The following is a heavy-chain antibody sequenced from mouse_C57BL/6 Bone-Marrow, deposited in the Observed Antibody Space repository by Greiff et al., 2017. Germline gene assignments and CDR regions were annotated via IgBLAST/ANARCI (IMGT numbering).Heavy chain of an antibody. CDR1: EYEFPSYD. V-gene: IGHV5-2*01. J-gene: IGHJ1*03. Sequence: EVKLVESGGGLVQPGESLKLSSESNEYEFPSYDMSWVRKTPEKRLELVAAINSDGGSTYYPDTMERRFIISRDNTKKTLYLRMRSLKSEDTALYYCARLSCDYEYFDVWGTGTTVTVSS. CDR2: INSDGGST. D-gene: IGHD2-4*01. CDR3: ARLSCDYEYFDV.